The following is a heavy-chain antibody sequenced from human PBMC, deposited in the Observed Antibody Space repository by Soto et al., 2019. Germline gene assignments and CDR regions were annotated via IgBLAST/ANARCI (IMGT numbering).Heavy chain of an antibody. CDR1: GFTFSSYS. CDR3: ARNESSNIYGMDV. V-gene: IGHV3-21*01. CDR2: ISSSSFSR. D-gene: IGHD6-6*01. J-gene: IGHJ6*02. Sequence: GGSLRLSCAASGFTFSSYSMNWVRQAPGKGLEWVSSISSSSFSRNYANSVKGRFSISRDNAQNSLHLQVNNLRAEDTAVYYCARNESSNIYGMDVWGQGTTVTVSS.